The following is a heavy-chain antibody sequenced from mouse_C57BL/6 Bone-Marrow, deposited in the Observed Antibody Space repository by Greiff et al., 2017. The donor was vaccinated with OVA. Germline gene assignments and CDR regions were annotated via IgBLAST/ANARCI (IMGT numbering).Heavy chain of an antibody. CDR3: TTRIIYDGYYFDY. D-gene: IGHD2-3*01. J-gene: IGHJ2*01. Sequence: VQLQQPGAELVMPGASVKLSCKASGYTFTSYWMHWVKQRPEQGLEWIGWIDPENGDTEYASKFQGKATITADTSSNTAYLQLSSLTSEDTAVYYCTTRIIYDGYYFDYWGQGTTLTVSS. CDR1: GYTFTSYW. V-gene: IGHV14-4*01. CDR2: IDPENGDT.